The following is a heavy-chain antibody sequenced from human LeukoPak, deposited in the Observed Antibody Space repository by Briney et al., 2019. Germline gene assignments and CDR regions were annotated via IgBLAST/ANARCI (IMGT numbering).Heavy chain of an antibody. CDR1: GGSISSYD. CDR2: IYTRGST. J-gene: IGHJ2*01. D-gene: IGHD6-13*01. CDR3: ARLSSSWYQDWYFDL. Sequence: SETLSLTCTVSGGSISSYDWSWFRQPAGKRLEWIGRIYTRGSTNYNPSLESRVIMSVDTSKNQFSLKLSSVTAADTAVYYCARLSSSWYQDWYFDLWGRGTLVTVSS. V-gene: IGHV4-4*07.